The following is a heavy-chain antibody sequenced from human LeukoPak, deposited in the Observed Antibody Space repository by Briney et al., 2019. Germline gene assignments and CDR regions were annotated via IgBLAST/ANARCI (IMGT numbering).Heavy chain of an antibody. CDR1: GFTFSSYT. Sequence: GGSLRLSCAASGFTFSSYTMDWVRQAPGKGLEGVSFISSRSSYISYADSVKGRFTISRHNAKNSLYLQMNSLRAEDTAVYYCTRYDNSGWYKGIDYWGQGTLVTVSS. D-gene: IGHD6-19*01. V-gene: IGHV3-21*01. CDR2: ISSRSSYI. J-gene: IGHJ4*02. CDR3: TRYDNSGWYKGIDY.